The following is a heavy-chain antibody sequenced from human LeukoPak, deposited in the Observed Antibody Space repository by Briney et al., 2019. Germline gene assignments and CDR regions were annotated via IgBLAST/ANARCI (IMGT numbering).Heavy chain of an antibody. V-gene: IGHV3-13*01. CDR1: GFTLSNYD. CDR2: IDIPGNT. J-gene: IGHJ5*02. CDR3: ARAVAGTHWFDP. D-gene: IGHD6-19*01. Sequence: SGGSLRLSCAASGFTLSNYDMHWVRQATGKGLEWVSGIDIPGNTYYPDSVKGRFTMSRESAKNSLYLQMNSLRAGDTAVYYCARAVAGTHWFDPWGQGTLVAVSS.